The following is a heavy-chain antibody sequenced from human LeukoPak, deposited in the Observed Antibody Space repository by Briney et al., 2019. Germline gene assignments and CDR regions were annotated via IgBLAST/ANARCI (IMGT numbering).Heavy chain of an antibody. V-gene: IGHV3-21*01. CDR3: VRGELTYYYDSSGQYYFDY. D-gene: IGHD3-22*01. CDR2: ISSSSSYI. CDR1: GFTFSSYS. J-gene: IGHJ4*02. Sequence: GGSLRLSCAASGFTFSSYSMNWVRQAPGKGLEWVSSISSSSSYIYYADSVKGRFTISRDNAKNSLYLQMNSLRAEDTAVYYCVRGELTYYYDSSGQYYFDYWGQGTLVTVSS.